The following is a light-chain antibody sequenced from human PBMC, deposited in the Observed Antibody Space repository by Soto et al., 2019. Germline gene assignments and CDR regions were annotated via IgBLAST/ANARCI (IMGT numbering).Light chain of an antibody. V-gene: IGKV3-20*01. CDR2: GAS. Sequence: EVVLTQFPCTLSLSPGERATLSCRASQTITGTYLAWYQQKPGQAPRLLIHGASTRATGIPDRFSGGGTGTDFNLNISRVEPEDFAMYYCQQYGRSKRWTFGQGTKV. CDR1: QTITGTY. J-gene: IGKJ1*01. CDR3: QQYGRSKRWT.